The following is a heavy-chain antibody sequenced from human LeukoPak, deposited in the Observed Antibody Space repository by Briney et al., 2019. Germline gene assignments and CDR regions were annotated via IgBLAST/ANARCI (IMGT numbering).Heavy chain of an antibody. CDR1: GGSISSHY. V-gene: IGHV4-59*11. CDR3: ARATAMVRGVHPRGWFDP. CDR2: IYYSGST. D-gene: IGHD3-10*01. Sequence: SETLSLTCTVSGGSISSHYWSWIRQPPGKGLEWIGYIYYSGSTNYNPSLKSRVTISVDTSKNQFSLKLSSVTAAGTAVYYCARATAMVRGVHPRGWFDPGGQGTLVTVSS. J-gene: IGHJ5*02.